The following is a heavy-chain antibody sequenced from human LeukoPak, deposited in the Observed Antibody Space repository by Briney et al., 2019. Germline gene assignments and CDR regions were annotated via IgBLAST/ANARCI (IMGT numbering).Heavy chain of an antibody. V-gene: IGHV3-30-3*01. CDR2: ISYDGSNK. D-gene: IGHD2-2*01. CDR3: AREKTHCSSTSCPFDY. CDR1: GFTFSSYA. Sequence: GGSLRLSCAASGFTFSSYAMHWVRQAPGKGLEWVAVISYDGSNKYYADSAKGRFTISRDNSKNTLYLQMNSLRAEDTAVYYCAREKTHCSSTSCPFDYWGQGTLVTVSS. J-gene: IGHJ4*02.